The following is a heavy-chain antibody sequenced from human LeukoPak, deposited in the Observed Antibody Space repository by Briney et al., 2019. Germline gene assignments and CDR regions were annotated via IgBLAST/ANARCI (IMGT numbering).Heavy chain of an antibody. D-gene: IGHD4-11*01. J-gene: IGHJ1*01. V-gene: IGHV1-69*05. Sequence: SVKVSCKASGGTFSSYAISWVRQAPGRGLEWMGGIIPNFGYANYAQKFQLRVTMTRDTSISTAYMELRSLTSDDTAVYYCAKDKAVTTELTQYFHHWGQGTLVTVSS. CDR3: AKDKAVTTELTQYFHH. CDR2: IIPNFGYA. CDR1: GGTFSSYA.